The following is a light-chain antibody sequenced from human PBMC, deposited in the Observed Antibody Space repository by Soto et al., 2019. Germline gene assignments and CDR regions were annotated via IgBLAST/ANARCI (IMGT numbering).Light chain of an antibody. CDR2: EVT. Sequence: QSVLTQPASVSGSPGQSITISCTGTSRDVGGYNSVSWYQQHPGKAPKLMIYEVTNRPSGVSNRFSGSKSGNKASLTISGLQAEDEADSYCSSYTSGSALYVSGTGTKVTVL. J-gene: IGLJ1*01. CDR1: SRDVGGYNS. CDR3: SSYTSGSALYV. V-gene: IGLV2-14*01.